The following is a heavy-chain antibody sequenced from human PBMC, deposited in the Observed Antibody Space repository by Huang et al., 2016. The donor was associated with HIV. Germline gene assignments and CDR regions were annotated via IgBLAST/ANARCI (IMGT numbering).Heavy chain of an antibody. CDR3: ATKTAAMDI. V-gene: IGHV3-7*01. CDR2: IKQDESEK. D-gene: IGHD1-7*01. CDR1: TFTFGAYW. Sequence: VESGGRLVQPGGSIRLSCVGSTFTFGAYWMSWVRQSQGKGVEWVANIKQDESEKYYVESVKGRFNISRDNAKKVLFLEMNNVRVEDTATYYCATKTAAMDIWGQGTTVTVS. J-gene: IGHJ6*02.